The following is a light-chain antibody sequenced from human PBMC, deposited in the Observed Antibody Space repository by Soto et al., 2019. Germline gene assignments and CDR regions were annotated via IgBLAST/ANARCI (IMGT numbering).Light chain of an antibody. CDR3: QQFYSYPWT. V-gene: IGKV1-5*01. Sequence: DIQMTQSPSTLSASVGDRVAITCRASQSVTTWLAWYQQKPGTAPRLLIHAASSLNTGVPSRFSGSGAGTEFTLTISSLQPADFVTYYCQQFYSYPWTFGQGTKVEI. J-gene: IGKJ1*01. CDR2: AAS. CDR1: QSVTTW.